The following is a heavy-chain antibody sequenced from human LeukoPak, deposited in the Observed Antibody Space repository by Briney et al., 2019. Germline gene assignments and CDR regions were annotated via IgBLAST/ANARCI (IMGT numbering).Heavy chain of an antibody. D-gene: IGHD6-19*01. Sequence: PSETLSLTCAVYGGSFSAYYWSWIRQPPGKGLEWIGEISHSGSTTNYNPSLKNRVTISVDTSKNQFSLRLSSVTAADTSVYYCAPVALATSWFDPWGQGTLVTVSS. V-gene: IGHV4-34*01. CDR3: APVALATSWFDP. CDR2: ISHSGSTT. J-gene: IGHJ5*02. CDR1: GGSFSAYY.